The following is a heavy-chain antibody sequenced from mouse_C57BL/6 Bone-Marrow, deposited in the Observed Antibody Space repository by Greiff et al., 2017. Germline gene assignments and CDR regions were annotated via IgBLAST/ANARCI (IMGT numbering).Heavy chain of an antibody. CDR2: IWSGGST. CDR1: GFSLTSYG. D-gene: IGHD2-3*01. CDR3: VRHGYYYFDY. J-gene: IGHJ2*01. V-gene: IGHV2-2*01. Sequence: VQLQQSGPGLVQPSQSLSITCTVSGFSLTSYGVHWVRQSPGKGLEWLGVIWSGGSTDDNAAFISRLSISKDNSKCQFFFKMNSLQSDYTAIYYCVRHGYYYFDYWGQGTTLTVSS.